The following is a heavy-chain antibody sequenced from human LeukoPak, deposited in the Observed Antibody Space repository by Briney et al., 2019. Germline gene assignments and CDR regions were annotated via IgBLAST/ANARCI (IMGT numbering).Heavy chain of an antibody. V-gene: IGHV3-21*01. CDR3: ARGQSGFDL. J-gene: IGHJ2*01. CDR1: GFTFSSYA. Sequence: GGSLRLSCAASGFTFSSYAMHWVRQAPGKGLEWVSSISSSSNYIYYADSVKGRFTISRDNAKNSLYLQMNSLRAEDTAVYYCARGQSGFDLWGRGTLVTVSS. CDR2: ISSSSNYI. D-gene: IGHD1-26*01.